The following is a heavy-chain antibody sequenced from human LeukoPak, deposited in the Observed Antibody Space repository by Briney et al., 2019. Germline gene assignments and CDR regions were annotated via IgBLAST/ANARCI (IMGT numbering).Heavy chain of an antibody. D-gene: IGHD2-15*01. CDR3: AKDYCSGGSCYFPDY. CDR1: GFTFSSYG. J-gene: IGHJ4*02. CDR2: IWFDGSHK. V-gene: IGHV3-33*06. Sequence: PGGSLRLSCAASGFTFSSYGMHWVRQAPGKGLEWVSIIWFDGSHKFYPDSVKGRFTISRDNSKSTLYLQMNSLRAEDTAVYYCAKDYCSGGSCYFPDYWGQGTLVTVSS.